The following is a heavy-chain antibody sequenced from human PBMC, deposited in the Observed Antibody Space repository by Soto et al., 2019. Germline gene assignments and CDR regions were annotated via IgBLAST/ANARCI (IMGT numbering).Heavy chain of an antibody. CDR1: GGSISSSSYH. D-gene: IGHD4-4*01. CDR2: IYYSGST. V-gene: IGHV4-39*01. CDR3: AKHRYSNYPSFDY. Sequence: XGTLSLTCTVSGGSISSSSYHWGWIRQPPGKGLEWVGSIYYSGSTFYNSSLKSRVTISVDTSKNQFSLKLSSVTAADTAVYYCAKHRYSNYPSFDYWGQGTLVTVSS. J-gene: IGHJ4*02.